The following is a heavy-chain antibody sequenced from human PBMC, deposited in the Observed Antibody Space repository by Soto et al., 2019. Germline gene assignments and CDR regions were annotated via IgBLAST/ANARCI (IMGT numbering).Heavy chain of an antibody. CDR3: ARVFRYSSGWYSEVDWAFDI. J-gene: IGHJ3*02. V-gene: IGHV4-39*01. Sequence: SETLSLTCTVSGGSISSSSYYWGWIRQPPGKGLEWIGSIYYSGSTYYNPSLKSRVTISVDTSKNQFSLKLSSVTAADTAVYYCARVFRYSSGWYSEVDWAFDIWGQGTMVTVSS. D-gene: IGHD6-19*01. CDR1: GGSISSSSYY. CDR2: IYYSGST.